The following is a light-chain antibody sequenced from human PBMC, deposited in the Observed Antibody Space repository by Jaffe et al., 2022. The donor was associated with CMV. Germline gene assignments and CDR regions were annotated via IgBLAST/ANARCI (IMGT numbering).Light chain of an antibody. CDR3: QSYDSSLSGSGV. Sequence: QSVLTQPPSVSGAPGQRVTISCTGSSSNIGAGYDVYWYQQLPGTAPKVLIYGNNNRPSGVPDRFSGSKSGTSASLAITGLQAEDEADYYCQSYDSSLSGSGVFGGGTKLTVL. V-gene: IGLV1-40*01. CDR2: GNN. CDR1: SSNIGAGYD. J-gene: IGLJ3*02.